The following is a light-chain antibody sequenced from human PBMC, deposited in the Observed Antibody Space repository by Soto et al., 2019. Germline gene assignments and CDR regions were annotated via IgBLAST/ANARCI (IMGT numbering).Light chain of an antibody. V-gene: IGKV3-15*01. CDR2: AAS. CDR1: QSISIN. CDR3: QQYNQGIT. Sequence: EIVMTQSPATLSLSPGERATLSCRASQSISINVAWYQQKPGQAPRLLIYAASNRATGVPARFSGSWSGTEFTLTISSLQSEDFAVYYCQQYNQGITFGQGTRLEIK. J-gene: IGKJ5*01.